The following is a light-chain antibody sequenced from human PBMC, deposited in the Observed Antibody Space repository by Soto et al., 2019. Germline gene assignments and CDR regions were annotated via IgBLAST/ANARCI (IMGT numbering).Light chain of an antibody. CDR1: QRVSANY. CDR3: QQYSDSGQVT. V-gene: IGKV3D-20*02. CDR2: DSP. Sequence: NVLTQSPATLPVSPGETVTLSCRASQRVSANYLAWYQVKPGQTPRLLIYDSPTRATGTPDRFSGSGSGTDFSLTIRRLEPGDFGLYYCQQYSDSGQVTFGGGTKLEIK. J-gene: IGKJ4*01.